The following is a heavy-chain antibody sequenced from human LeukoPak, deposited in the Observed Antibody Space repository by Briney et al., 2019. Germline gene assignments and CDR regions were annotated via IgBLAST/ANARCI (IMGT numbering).Heavy chain of an antibody. CDR2: IRGSSTTI. CDR3: ARDQRVTGRPDIDY. J-gene: IGHJ4*02. Sequence: PGGSLRLSYAASGFSFSTSSMRWVRQTPGKGLEWISYIRGSSTTIYYADSVKGRFTISRDNAKNTLYLQMNNLRAEDTAMYYCARDQRVTGRPDIDYWGQGTLVIVSS. D-gene: IGHD6-6*01. V-gene: IGHV3-48*04. CDR1: GFSFSTSS.